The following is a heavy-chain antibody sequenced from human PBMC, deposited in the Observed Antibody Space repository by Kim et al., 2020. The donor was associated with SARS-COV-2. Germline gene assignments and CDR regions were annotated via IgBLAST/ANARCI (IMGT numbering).Heavy chain of an antibody. Sequence: SETLSLTCSVSGGSISFHYWSWIRQPPGKGLEWIGDMSFSGSATYSPSVKSRVTMSVDTSKNHFSLSLSSLTAADTAVYYCARRLGGQNFNGLDVWGQGTTVTVSS. CDR1: GGSISFHY. D-gene: IGHD3-16*01. CDR2: MSFSGSA. J-gene: IGHJ6*02. V-gene: IGHV4-59*08. CDR3: ARRLGGQNFNGLDV.